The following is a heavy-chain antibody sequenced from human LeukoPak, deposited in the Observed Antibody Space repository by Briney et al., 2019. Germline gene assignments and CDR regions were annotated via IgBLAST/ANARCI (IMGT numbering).Heavy chain of an antibody. V-gene: IGHV3-23*01. Sequence: GGSLRPSCAASGFTFSSYGMHWVRQAPGKGLEWVSAISGSGGSTYYADSVKGRFTISRDNSKNTLYLQMNSLRAEDTAVYYCAKDYYDSSGYYPYFDYWGQGTLVTVSS. J-gene: IGHJ4*02. D-gene: IGHD3-22*01. CDR2: ISGSGGST. CDR1: GFTFSSYG. CDR3: AKDYYDSSGYYPYFDY.